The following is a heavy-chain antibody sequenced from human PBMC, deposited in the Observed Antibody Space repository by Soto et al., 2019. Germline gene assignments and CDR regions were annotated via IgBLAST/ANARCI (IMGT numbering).Heavy chain of an antibody. J-gene: IGHJ6*02. D-gene: IGHD1-1*01. Sequence: ASVKVSCKASGDTFTANYIHWVRQAPGQSLEWMAWINGCNGNTKYSQKFQDRVTITRDTSASIAYMELSSLRSEDTAVYYCARGKGMEENYYYHGMDVWGQGTTVTVSS. CDR1: GDTFTANY. CDR2: INGCNGNT. V-gene: IGHV1-3*01. CDR3: ARGKGMEENYYYHGMDV.